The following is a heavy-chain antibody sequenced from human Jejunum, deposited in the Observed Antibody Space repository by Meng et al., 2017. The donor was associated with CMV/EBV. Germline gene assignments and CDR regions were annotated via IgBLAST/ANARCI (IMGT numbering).Heavy chain of an antibody. J-gene: IGHJ4*02. V-gene: IGHV2-5*02. Sequence: QIPLNESGPTLVKPTQTPTLTCSFSGFSPRPSGEGVGGIRQPPGKALEWLALIYRGDDKRYSPSLNSRLTIAKDTSKNEVVLTLTNMGPIDTGTYYCAHFVGGYYPSRPDYWGQGTLVTVSS. CDR1: GFSPRPSGEG. CDR3: AHFVGGYYPSRPDY. D-gene: IGHD1-26*01. CDR2: IYRGDDK.